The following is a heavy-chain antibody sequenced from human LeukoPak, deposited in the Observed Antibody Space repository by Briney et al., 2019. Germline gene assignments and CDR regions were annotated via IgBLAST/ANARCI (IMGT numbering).Heavy chain of an antibody. D-gene: IGHD3-10*01. CDR2: IYYSGST. V-gene: IGHV4-59*01. CDR3: ARAELWFGGHFDY. J-gene: IGHJ4*02. Sequence: PSETLSLTCIVSGVSISSYYWSWLRQPPGKGLEWIGYIYYSGSTNYNPSLKSRVTISVDTSKNQFSLKLSSVTAADTAVYYCARAELWFGGHFDYWGQGTLVTVSS. CDR1: GVSISSYY.